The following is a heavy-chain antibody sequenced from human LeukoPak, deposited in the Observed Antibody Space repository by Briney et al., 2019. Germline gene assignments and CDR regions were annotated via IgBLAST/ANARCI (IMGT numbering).Heavy chain of an antibody. CDR1: GYTFTVYY. Sequence: GASVTVSYKASGYTFTVYYMHWVRQAPGQGLEWMGWINPNSGGTNYAQKFQGRVTMTRGTSISTAYMELSRLRSHDTAVYYCAAQYYYDSSGPEYYYYMDVWGKGTTVTVSS. D-gene: IGHD3-22*01. V-gene: IGHV1-2*02. CDR2: INPNSGGT. J-gene: IGHJ6*03. CDR3: AAQYYYDSSGPEYYYYMDV.